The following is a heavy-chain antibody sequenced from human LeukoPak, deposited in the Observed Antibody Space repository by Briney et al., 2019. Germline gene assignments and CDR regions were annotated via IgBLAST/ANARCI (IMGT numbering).Heavy chain of an antibody. CDR2: FDPEDGET. V-gene: IGHV1-24*01. J-gene: IGHJ4*02. CDR1: GYTLTELS. CDR3: ATVWGYPYYFDY. D-gene: IGHD3-16*02. Sequence: ASVKVSCKVSGYTLTELSMHWVRQAPGKGLEWMGGFDPEDGETIYAQKFQGRVTMTEDTSTDTAYMELSRLRSEDTAVYYCATVWGYPYYFDYWGQGTLDTVSS.